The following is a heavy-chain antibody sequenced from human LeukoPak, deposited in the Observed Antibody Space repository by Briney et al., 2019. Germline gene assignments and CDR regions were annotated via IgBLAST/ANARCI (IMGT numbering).Heavy chain of an antibody. Sequence: SETLSLTCTVSGGSISSSSYYWGWIRQPPGKGLEWIGSIYYSGSTYYNPSLKSRVTISVDTSKNQFSLKLSSVTAADTAVYYCARHSRSGYIGYENAFDIWRQGTMVTVSS. D-gene: IGHD5-12*01. V-gene: IGHV4-39*01. CDR3: ARHSRSGYIGYENAFDI. CDR1: GGSISSSSYY. CDR2: IYYSGST. J-gene: IGHJ3*02.